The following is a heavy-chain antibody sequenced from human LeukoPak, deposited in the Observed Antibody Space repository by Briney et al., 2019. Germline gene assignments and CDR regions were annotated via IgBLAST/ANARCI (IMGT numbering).Heavy chain of an antibody. CDR1: GYTFTSYG. CDR3: ARDSGSSWYRVFYYYYMDV. V-gene: IGHV1-18*01. CDR2: ISAYNGNT. Sequence: ASVKVSCKASGYTFTSYGISWVRQAPGQGLEWMGWISAYNGNTNYAQKLQGRVTMTTDTSTSTAYMELRSLRSEDTAVYYCARDSGSSWYRVFYYYYMDVWGKGTTVTVSS. D-gene: IGHD6-13*01. J-gene: IGHJ6*03.